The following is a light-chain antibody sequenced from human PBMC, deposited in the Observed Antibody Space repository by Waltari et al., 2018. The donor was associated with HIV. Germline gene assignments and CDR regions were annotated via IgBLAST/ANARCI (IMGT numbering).Light chain of an antibody. CDR3: QQYYSTPPT. CDR1: QSISYSSGNMDY. V-gene: IGKV4-1*01. CDR2: WAS. Sequence: DIVMTQSPDSLALSLGERATINCVSSQSISYSSGNMDYLAWYQQKPGQSPKLLIYWASTRDSGVPDRFSGSGSGTDFTLTIDSLQSEDVAVYFCQQYYSTPPTFGRGTKVEIK. J-gene: IGKJ1*01.